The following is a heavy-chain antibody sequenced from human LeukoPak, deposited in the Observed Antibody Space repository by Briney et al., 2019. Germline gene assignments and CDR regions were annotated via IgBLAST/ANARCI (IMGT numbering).Heavy chain of an antibody. CDR1: GFTSSSYW. V-gene: IGHV3-7*04. CDR2: IKRDGSEK. Sequence: PGGSLRLSCAASGFTSSSYWMNWVRQAPGKGLEWVANIKRDGSEKYYVDSVKGRFTISRDNAKNSLYLQMNSLRAEEAAVYYCARGYGDSIHFDYWGQGTLVTVSS. CDR3: ARGYGDSIHFDY. D-gene: IGHD4-17*01. J-gene: IGHJ4*02.